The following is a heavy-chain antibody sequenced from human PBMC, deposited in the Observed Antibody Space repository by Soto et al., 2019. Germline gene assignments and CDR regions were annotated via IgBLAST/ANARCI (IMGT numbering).Heavy chain of an antibody. Sequence: QVQLQESGPGLVKPSQTLSLTCTVSGGSISSGDYYWSWIRQPPGKGLEWIGYIYYSGSTYYNPSLQSRVTLSVDTSKNQVSLQLSSVTAADTAVYYCASARGARYFDYWGQGTLVTVSS. V-gene: IGHV4-30-4*01. D-gene: IGHD2-15*01. CDR3: ASARGARYFDY. CDR1: GGSISSGDYY. CDR2: IYYSGST. J-gene: IGHJ4*02.